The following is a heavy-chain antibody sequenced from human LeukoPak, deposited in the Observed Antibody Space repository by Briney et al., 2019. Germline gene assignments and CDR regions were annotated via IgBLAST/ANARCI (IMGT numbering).Heavy chain of an antibody. V-gene: IGHV1-2*02. CDR3: ARFLGYSGYDFNHAFDI. J-gene: IGHJ3*02. CDR1: GYTFTGYY. Sequence: GASVKVSCKASGYTFTGYYMHWVRQAPGQGLEWMGWINPNSGGTNYAQRLQGRVTMTTDTSTSTAYMELRSLRSDDTAVYYCARFLGYSGYDFNHAFDIWGQGTKVTVSS. D-gene: IGHD5-12*01. CDR2: INPNSGGT.